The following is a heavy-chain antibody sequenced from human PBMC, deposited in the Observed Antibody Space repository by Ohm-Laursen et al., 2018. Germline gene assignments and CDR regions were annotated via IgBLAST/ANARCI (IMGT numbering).Heavy chain of an antibody. CDR3: ARAMHNEYYGMDV. CDR2: IYYSGST. D-gene: IGHD2-2*01. Sequence: TLSLTCPVYGGSFSGYYWSWIRQPPGKGLEWIGYIYYSGSTNYNPSLKSRVTISVDTSKNRFSLKLSSVTAADTAVYYCARAMHNEYYGMDVWGRGTTVTVSS. J-gene: IGHJ6*02. V-gene: IGHV4-59*12. CDR1: GGSFSGYY.